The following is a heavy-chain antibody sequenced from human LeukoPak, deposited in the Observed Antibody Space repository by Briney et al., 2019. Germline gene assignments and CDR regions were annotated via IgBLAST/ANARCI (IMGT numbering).Heavy chain of an antibody. CDR3: ARVGVDILTGQYYFDY. Sequence: GGSLRLSCAASGFTFSSYSMNWVRQAPGKGLEWVSYISSSSSTIYYADSVKGRFTISRDNAKNSLNLQMNSLRAEDTAVYYCARVGVDILTGQYYFDYWGQGTLVTVSS. D-gene: IGHD3-9*01. J-gene: IGHJ4*02. CDR2: ISSSSSTI. CDR1: GFTFSSYS. V-gene: IGHV3-48*04.